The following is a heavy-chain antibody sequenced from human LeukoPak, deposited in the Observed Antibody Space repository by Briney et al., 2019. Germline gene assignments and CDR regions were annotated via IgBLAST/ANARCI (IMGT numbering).Heavy chain of an antibody. D-gene: IGHD6-13*01. J-gene: IGHJ4*02. CDR3: ARRHIAAASTLEY. CDR1: GGTISGYH. V-gene: IGHV4-59*01. CDR2: IYSTGST. Sequence: TPSETLSLTCTASGGTISGYHLSWIRQSPGKGLEWIWYIYSTGSTNYNPSLKSRLTISVDTSKNQFSLKLSSVTAADTAVYYCARRHIAAASTLEYWGQGPLVTVSS.